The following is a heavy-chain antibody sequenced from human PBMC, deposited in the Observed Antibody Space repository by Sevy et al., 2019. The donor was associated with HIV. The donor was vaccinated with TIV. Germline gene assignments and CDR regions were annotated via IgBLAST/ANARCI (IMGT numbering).Heavy chain of an antibody. CDR1: GFTFSRNA. V-gene: IGHV3-23*01. D-gene: IGHD2-2*02. CDR2: ITGSGGST. CDR3: AKVGHCSSTSCYSIYNGMDV. J-gene: IGHJ6*02. Sequence: GGSLRLSCAASGFTFSRNAMSWVRQAPGKGLEWASGITGSGGSTYYADSVKGRFTISRDNSKNTLYLQMNSLRVEDTAVYYCAKVGHCSSTSCYSIYNGMDVWGQGTTVTVSS.